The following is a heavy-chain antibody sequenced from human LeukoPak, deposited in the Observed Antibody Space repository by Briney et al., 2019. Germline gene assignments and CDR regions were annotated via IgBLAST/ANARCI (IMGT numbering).Heavy chain of an antibody. CDR3: AKDRVGYSGYDWGSVSY. D-gene: IGHD5-12*01. CDR2: ISYDGSNK. V-gene: IGHV3-30*18. J-gene: IGHJ4*02. CDR1: GFTFSSYG. Sequence: PGGSLRLSCAASGFTFSSYGMHWVRQAPGKGLEWVAVISYDGSNKYYADSVKGRFTISRDNSKNTLYLQMNSLRAGDTAVYYCAKDRVGYSGYDWGSVSYWGQGTLVTVSS.